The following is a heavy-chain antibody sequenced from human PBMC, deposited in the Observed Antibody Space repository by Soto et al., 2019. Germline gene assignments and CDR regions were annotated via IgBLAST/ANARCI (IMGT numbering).Heavy chain of an antibody. CDR3: ARDSERLSTGSYGMDV. V-gene: IGHV1-18*04. J-gene: IGHJ6*02. CDR2: ISAYNGNT. CDR1: GYTFTSYG. Sequence: QVQLVQSGAEVKKPGASVKVSCKASGYTFTSYGISWVRQAPGQGLEWMGWISAYNGNTNYAQKLQGRVTMTTDTSTSTAYMELRSLRSDVTAVYYCARDSERLSTGSYGMDVWGQGTTVTVSS. D-gene: IGHD3-3*01.